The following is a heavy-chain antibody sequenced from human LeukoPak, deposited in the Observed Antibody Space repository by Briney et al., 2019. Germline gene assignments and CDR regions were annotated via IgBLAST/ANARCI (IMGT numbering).Heavy chain of an antibody. Sequence: GGSLRLSCAASGFTFSSYSMNWVRQAPGKGLEWVSSISSSSGYIYYADSVKGRFTISRDNAKNSLYLQMNSLRAEDTAVYYCATANVYYDYVWGSYPYNWFDPWGQGTLVTVSS. V-gene: IGHV3-21*04. CDR2: ISSSSGYI. D-gene: IGHD3-16*01. CDR3: ATANVYYDYVWGSYPYNWFDP. CDR1: GFTFSSYS. J-gene: IGHJ5*02.